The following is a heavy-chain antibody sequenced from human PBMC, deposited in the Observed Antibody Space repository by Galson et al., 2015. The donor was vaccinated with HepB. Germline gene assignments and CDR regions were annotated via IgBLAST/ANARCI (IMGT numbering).Heavy chain of an antibody. V-gene: IGHV4-31*03. CDR2: IYYSGST. J-gene: IGHJ4*02. D-gene: IGHD2-15*01. CDR1: GGSISSGGYY. CDR3: ARGADVYCSGGSCFQLGTFFDY. Sequence: LSLTCTVSGGSISSGGYYWSWIRQHPGKGLEWIGYIYYSGSTYYNPSLKSRVTISVDTSKNQFSLKLSSVTAADTAVYYCARGADVYCSGGSCFQLGTFFDYWGQGTLVTVSS.